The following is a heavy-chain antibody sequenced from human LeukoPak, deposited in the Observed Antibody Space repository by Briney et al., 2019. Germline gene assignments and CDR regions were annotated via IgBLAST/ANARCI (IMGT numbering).Heavy chain of an antibody. CDR3: AHRLIWGSSITLGFGY. J-gene: IGHJ4*02. D-gene: IGHD6-13*01. CDR2: IYWSEDK. V-gene: IGHV2-5*01. Sequence: SGPTLVNPRQTLTLTCNYSGYSLTTSGVGVGWMRQSQGKALEWLSLIYWSEDKHYMTSLKSRLTIKSDTSRNQVVLTLTNIDPLDTATYFCAHRLIWGSSITLGFGYWGQGTLVTVSS. CDR1: GYSLTTSGVG.